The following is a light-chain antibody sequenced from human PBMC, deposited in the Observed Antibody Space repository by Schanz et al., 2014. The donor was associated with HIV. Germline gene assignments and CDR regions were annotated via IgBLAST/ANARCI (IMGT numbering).Light chain of an antibody. Sequence: EIVMTQSPATLYVSPGEGATLSCRASQSISNNLAWYQHKPGQAPRLLIYGAFTRATGIPDRFSGSGSGTGFTLTISRLEPEDFAVYYCQQYGSSLWTFGQGTKVEIK. J-gene: IGKJ1*01. V-gene: IGKV3-20*01. CDR1: QSISNN. CDR3: QQYGSSLWT. CDR2: GAF.